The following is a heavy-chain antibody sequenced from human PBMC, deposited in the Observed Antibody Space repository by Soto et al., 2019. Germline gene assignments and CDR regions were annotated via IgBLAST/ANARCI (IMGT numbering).Heavy chain of an antibody. CDR2: ISSIDSTI. D-gene: IGHD3-3*01. CDR1: GSTFSSYE. CDR3: ARGGATLFGVIDS. Sequence: PGGSLSLSCAASGSTFSSYEMNWVRQAPGKGLEWVSYISSIDSTIYYGDSVKGRFTISRDNAKNTLYLQMTSLTSDDTAVYYCARGGATLFGVIDSWGQGTRVTVSS. V-gene: IGHV3-48*03. J-gene: IGHJ4*02.